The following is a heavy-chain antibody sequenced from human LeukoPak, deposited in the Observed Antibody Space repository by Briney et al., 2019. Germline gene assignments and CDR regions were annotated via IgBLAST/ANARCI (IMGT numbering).Heavy chain of an antibody. CDR2: IYWNDDK. Sequence: SGPTLVNPTQTLTLTCTFSGFSLSTSGVGVGWIRQPPGKALEWLALIYWNDDKRYSPSLKTRLTISKDTSKNQVVLTMTNMDPVDTATYYCARMVATVTNTYYYYYYMDVWGKGTTVTVSS. CDR3: ARMVATVTNTYYYYYYMDV. CDR1: GFSLSTSGVG. D-gene: IGHD4-11*01. J-gene: IGHJ6*03. V-gene: IGHV2-5*01.